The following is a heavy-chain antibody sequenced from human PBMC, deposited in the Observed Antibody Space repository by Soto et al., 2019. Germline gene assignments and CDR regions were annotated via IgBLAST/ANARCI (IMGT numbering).Heavy chain of an antibody. CDR2: INPSGGST. V-gene: IGHV1-46*03. Sequence: GASVKVSCKASGYTFTSYYMHWVRQAPGQGLEWMGIINPSGGSTSYAQKFQGRVTLTRDTSTSTVYMELSGLISEDTAVYYCARRSCGGDCYTPYNWFDPWGQGTLVTVSS. J-gene: IGHJ5*02. CDR1: GYTFTSYY. CDR3: ARRSCGGDCYTPYNWFDP. D-gene: IGHD2-21*01.